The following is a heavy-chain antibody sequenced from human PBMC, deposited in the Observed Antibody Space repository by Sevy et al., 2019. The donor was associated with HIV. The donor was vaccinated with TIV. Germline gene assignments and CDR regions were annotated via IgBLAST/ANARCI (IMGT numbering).Heavy chain of an antibody. CDR3: ARDSTTRPRVLDY. CDR1: GGSISSYF. D-gene: IGHD1-1*01. J-gene: IGHJ4*02. CDR2: IYFTGNT. V-gene: IGHV4-59*01. Sequence: ETLSLTCSVSGGSISSYFWTWVRQSPGKGLEWIGNIYFTGNTDYSPSLKSRVTLSLDTSKGQFSLTLKSVTAADTAIYFCARDSTTRPRVLDYWGQGTLVTVSS.